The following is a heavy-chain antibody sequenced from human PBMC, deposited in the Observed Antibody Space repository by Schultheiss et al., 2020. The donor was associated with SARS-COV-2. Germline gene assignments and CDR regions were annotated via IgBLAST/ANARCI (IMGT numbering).Heavy chain of an antibody. J-gene: IGHJ4*02. Sequence: SQTLSLTCTVSGGSVSSGSYYWGWIRQSPGKGLEWIGYIYYSGSTYYNPSLKSRVTISVDTSKNQFSLKLSSVTAADTAVYYCARVSFGITIFGVVHRGPWDWGQGTLVTVSS. CDR3: ARVSFGITIFGVVHRGPWD. V-gene: IGHV4-30-4*08. CDR1: GGSVSSGSYY. D-gene: IGHD3-3*01. CDR2: IYYSGST.